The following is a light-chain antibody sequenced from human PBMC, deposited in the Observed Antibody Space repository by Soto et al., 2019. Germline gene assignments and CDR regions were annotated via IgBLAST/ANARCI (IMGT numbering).Light chain of an antibody. CDR2: DVT. J-gene: IGLJ2*01. Sequence: QSALTQPASVSGSPGQSITISCTGSSSDVGSYNHVSWYQQHPGKAPKLVLYDVTNRPSGVSNRFSGSKSDNTASLTISGVQAEDEADYYCSSYTASGILPFGGGTKVTVL. CDR3: SSYTASGILP. V-gene: IGLV2-14*03. CDR1: SSDVGSYNH.